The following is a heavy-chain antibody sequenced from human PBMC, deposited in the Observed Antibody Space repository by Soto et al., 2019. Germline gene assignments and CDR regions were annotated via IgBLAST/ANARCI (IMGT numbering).Heavy chain of an antibody. V-gene: IGHV1-69*01. J-gene: IGHJ6*02. D-gene: IGHD2-2*01. CDR1: GGTFSSYA. Sequence: QVQLVQSGAEVKKPGSSVKVSCKASGGTFSSYAISWVRQAPGQGLEWMGGIIPIFGTANYAQKFQGRVTITADESTSKAYMELSSLRSEDTAVYYCARDFLGYCSSTSCSGSYYYYGMDVWGQGTTVTVSS. CDR3: ARDFLGYCSSTSCSGSYYYYGMDV. CDR2: IIPIFGTA.